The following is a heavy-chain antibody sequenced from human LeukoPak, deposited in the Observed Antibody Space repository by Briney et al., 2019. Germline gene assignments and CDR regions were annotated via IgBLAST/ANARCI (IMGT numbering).Heavy chain of an antibody. CDR2: ISGSGGST. J-gene: IGHJ4*02. V-gene: IGHV3-23*01. CDR3: AKDGGGSGSYYNGDFDY. CDR1: GFTFSSYS. D-gene: IGHD3-10*01. Sequence: QPGGSLRLSCAASGFTFSSYSMSWVRQAPGKGLEWVSAISGSGGSTYYADSVKGRFTISRDNSKNTLYLQMNSLRAEDTAVYYCAKDGGGSGSYYNGDFDYWGQGTLVTVSS.